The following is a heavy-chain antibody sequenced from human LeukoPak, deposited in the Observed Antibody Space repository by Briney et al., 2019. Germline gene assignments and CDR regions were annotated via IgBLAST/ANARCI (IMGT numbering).Heavy chain of an antibody. CDR2: INPNSSGT. Sequence: ASVKVSCKASGYTFTGYYMHWVRQAPGQGLEWMGRINPNSSGTNYAQKFQGRVTMTRDTSISTAYMELSRLRSDDTAVYYCASQVGATTDAFDIWGQGTMVTVSS. V-gene: IGHV1-2*06. J-gene: IGHJ3*02. D-gene: IGHD1-26*01. CDR3: ASQVGATTDAFDI. CDR1: GYTFTGYY.